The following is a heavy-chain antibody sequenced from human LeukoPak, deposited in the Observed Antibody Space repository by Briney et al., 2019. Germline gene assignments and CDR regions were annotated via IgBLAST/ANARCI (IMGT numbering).Heavy chain of an antibody. CDR3: VKGSAYSSSWYVD. D-gene: IGHD6-13*01. Sequence: GGSLRLSCAASGFTFDDYAMHWVRQAPGKGLEWVSGITWNSGSIGYADSVEGRFTISRDNAKNSLYLQINSLRPEDTALYYCVKGSAYSSSWYVDWGQGTLVTVSS. CDR1: GFTFDDYA. J-gene: IGHJ4*02. CDR2: ITWNSGSI. V-gene: IGHV3-9*01.